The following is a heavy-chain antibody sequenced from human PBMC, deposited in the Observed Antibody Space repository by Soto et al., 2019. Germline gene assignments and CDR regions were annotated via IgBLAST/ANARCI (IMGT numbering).Heavy chain of an antibody. J-gene: IGHJ4*02. V-gene: IGHV3-23*01. D-gene: IGHD1-26*01. Sequence: GESLKISCAASGFTFSSYAMSWVRQAPGKGLEWVSAISGSGGSTYYADSVKGRFTISRDNSKNTLYLQMNSLRAEDTAVYYCARGDVGATIFYPPWYFDYWGQGTLVTVSS. CDR3: ARGDVGATIFYPPWYFDY. CDR2: ISGSGGST. CDR1: GFTFSSYA.